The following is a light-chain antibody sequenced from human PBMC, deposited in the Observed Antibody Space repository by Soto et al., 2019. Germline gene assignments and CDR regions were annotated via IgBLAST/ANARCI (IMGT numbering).Light chain of an antibody. CDR1: SSDVGGYNY. J-gene: IGLJ1*01. Sequence: QSALTQPASVSGSPGQSITISCTGTSSDVGGYNYVSWYQQHPAKAPKLMIYDVSNRPSGVSNRFSGSKSGNPASLTISGLQAEDEADYYCSAYTSSSPLYVFGTGTKVTAL. V-gene: IGLV2-14*03. CDR3: SAYTSSSPLYV. CDR2: DVS.